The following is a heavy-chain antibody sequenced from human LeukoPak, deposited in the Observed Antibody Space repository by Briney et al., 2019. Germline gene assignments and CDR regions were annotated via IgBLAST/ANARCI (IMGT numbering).Heavy chain of an antibody. D-gene: IGHD3-22*01. V-gene: IGHV3-23*01. J-gene: IGHJ4*02. CDR2: ISGSGGST. CDR1: GFTFSSYA. Sequence: GGSLRLSCAASGFTFSSYAMSWVRQAPGKGLERVSAISGSGGSTYYADSVKGRFTISRDNSKNTLYLQMNSLRAEDTAVYYCAKASLYNYYDSSGYYFDYWGQGTLVTVSS. CDR3: AKASLYNYYDSSGYYFDY.